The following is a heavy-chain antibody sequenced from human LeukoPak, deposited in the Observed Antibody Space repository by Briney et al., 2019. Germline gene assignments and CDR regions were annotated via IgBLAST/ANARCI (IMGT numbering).Heavy chain of an antibody. V-gene: IGHV4-59*08. CDR3: AIQTLYSGYDMYYYYGMDV. CDR2: IYYSGST. D-gene: IGHD5-12*01. Sequence: SETLSLTCTVSGGSISSYYWSWIRQPPGKGLEWIGYIYYSGSTNYNPSLKSRVTISVDTSKSQFSLKLSSVTAADTAVYYCAIQTLYSGYDMYYYYGMDVWGQGTTVTVSS. CDR1: GGSISSYY. J-gene: IGHJ6*02.